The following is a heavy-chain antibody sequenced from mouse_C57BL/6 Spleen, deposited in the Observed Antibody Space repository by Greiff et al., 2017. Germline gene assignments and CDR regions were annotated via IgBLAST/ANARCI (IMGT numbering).Heavy chain of an antibody. D-gene: IGHD3-1*01. CDR1: GYTFTSYG. J-gene: IGHJ4*01. CDR2: IYPRSGNT. V-gene: IGHV1-81*01. Sequence: VQLQESGAELARPGASVKLSCKASGYTFTSYGISWVKQRTGQGLEWIGEIYPRSGNTYYNEKFKGKATLTADKSSSTAYMELRSLTSEDSAVYFCARVPRDLYAMEYWGQGTSVTVSS. CDR3: ARVPRDLYAMEY.